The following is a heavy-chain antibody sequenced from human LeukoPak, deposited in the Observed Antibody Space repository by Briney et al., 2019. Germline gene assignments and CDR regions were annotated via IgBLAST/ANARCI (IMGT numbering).Heavy chain of an antibody. Sequence: SETLSLTCTVSGGSISSSSYYWGWIRQPPGKGLEWIGSMFYSGSTYYNPSLKSRVTISVGTSKNQFSLKLSSVTAADTAVFYCARSPYGSSWYYFDYWGQGILVTVSS. CDR2: MFYSGST. CDR1: GGSISSSSYY. V-gene: IGHV4-39*01. CDR3: ARSPYGSSWYYFDY. J-gene: IGHJ4*02. D-gene: IGHD6-13*01.